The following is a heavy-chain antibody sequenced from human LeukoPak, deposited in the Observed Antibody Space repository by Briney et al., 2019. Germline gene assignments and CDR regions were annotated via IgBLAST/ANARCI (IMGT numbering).Heavy chain of an antibody. Sequence: PGGSLRLSCAASGVTVSSNYMSWVRQAPGKGLEWVSYISSSGSTIYYADSVKGRFTISRDNAKNSLYLQMNSLRAEDTAVYYCARDGIWSSSSGRDYWGQGTLVTVSS. V-gene: IGHV3-11*04. CDR2: ISSSGSTI. CDR1: GVTVSSNY. CDR3: ARDGIWSSSSGRDY. J-gene: IGHJ4*02. D-gene: IGHD6-6*01.